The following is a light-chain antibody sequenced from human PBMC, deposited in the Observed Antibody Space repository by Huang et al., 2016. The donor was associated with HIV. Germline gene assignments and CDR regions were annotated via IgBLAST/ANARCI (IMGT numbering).Light chain of an antibody. J-gene: IGKJ1*01. CDR3: QQYDTSPGT. CDR1: QTLSSNY. Sequence: DIVLTQSPGTLSLSPGERATLSCRASQTLSSNYLAWYHQKPGQAPRLLSYGASRRATGIPDRFSGSGSGTDFTLTISRLEPEDFAVYYCQQYDTSPGTFGQGTKVEIK. CDR2: GAS. V-gene: IGKV3-20*01.